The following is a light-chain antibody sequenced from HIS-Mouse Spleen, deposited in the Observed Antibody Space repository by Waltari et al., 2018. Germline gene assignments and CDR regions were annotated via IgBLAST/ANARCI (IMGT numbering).Light chain of an antibody. CDR1: TGSIASNY. Sequence: NFILTHPHSVSESPGETVTISCTGSTGSIASNYAQWYQQRPGSAPTTVIYEDNQRPSGVPDRFSGSIDSSSNSASLTISGLKTEDEADYYCQSYDSSNWVFGGGTKLTVL. CDR2: EDN. V-gene: IGLV6-57*02. J-gene: IGLJ3*02. CDR3: QSYDSSNWV.